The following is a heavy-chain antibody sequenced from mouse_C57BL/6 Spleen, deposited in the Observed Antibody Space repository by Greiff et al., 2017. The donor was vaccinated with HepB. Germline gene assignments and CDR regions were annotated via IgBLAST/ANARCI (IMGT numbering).Heavy chain of an antibody. V-gene: IGHV2-3*01. CDR3: CGYDGEYAMDY. Sequence: VKLQESGPGLVAPSQSLSITCTVSGFSLTSYGVSWVRQPPGKGLEWLGVIWGDGSTNYHSALISRLSISKDNSKSQVFLKLNSLQTDDTATYYCCGYDGEYAMDYWGQGTSVTVSS. CDR1: GFSLTSYG. D-gene: IGHD2-2*01. CDR2: IWGDGST. J-gene: IGHJ4*01.